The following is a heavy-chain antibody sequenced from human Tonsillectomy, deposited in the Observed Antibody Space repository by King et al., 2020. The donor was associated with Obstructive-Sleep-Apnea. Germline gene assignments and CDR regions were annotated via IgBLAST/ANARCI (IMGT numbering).Heavy chain of an antibody. CDR3: AKGSGNSIWDFWSPIDAEYFQH. Sequence: VQLVESGGGVVQPGGSLRLSCAASGFTFSSYGMHWVRQAPGKGLEWVAFIRYDGSNKYYADSVKGRFTMSRDNSKNTLFLQMNSLRAEDTAVYYCAKGSGNSIWDFWSPIDAEYFQHWGQGTLVTVSS. J-gene: IGHJ1*01. V-gene: IGHV3-30*02. CDR1: GFTFSSYG. D-gene: IGHD4-23*01. CDR2: IRYDGSNK.